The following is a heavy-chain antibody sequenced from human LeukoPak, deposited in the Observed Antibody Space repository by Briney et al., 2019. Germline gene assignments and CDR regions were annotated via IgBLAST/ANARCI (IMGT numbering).Heavy chain of an antibody. Sequence: GSLRLSCTASGFTFSSYSLNWVRQAPGKGLEWVSSVSTGSNYIYYADSVKGRFTISRDNDKNSLYLQMNSLRAEDTAVYYCARGYYYDSSGYYYPPSGWGQGTLVTVSS. CDR2: VSTGSNYI. J-gene: IGHJ4*02. V-gene: IGHV3-21*04. CDR3: ARGYYYDSSGYYYPPSG. CDR1: GFTFSSYS. D-gene: IGHD3-22*01.